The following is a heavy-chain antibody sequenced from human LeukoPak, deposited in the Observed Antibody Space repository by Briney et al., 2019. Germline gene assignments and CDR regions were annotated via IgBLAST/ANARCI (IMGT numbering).Heavy chain of an antibody. D-gene: IGHD3-10*01. CDR2: ISHTGSTM. J-gene: IGHJ6*02. CDR1: GFSFSSYS. Sequence: PGGSLRLSCAASGFSFSSYSMNWVRQAPGKGLEWVSYISHTGSTMSYADSVKGRFTISRDNARNSLYLQMNSLSAEDTAVYYCAIPPLSGTGSSRPLAGMDVWGQGTTVTVSS. V-gene: IGHV3-48*04. CDR3: AIPPLSGTGSSRPLAGMDV.